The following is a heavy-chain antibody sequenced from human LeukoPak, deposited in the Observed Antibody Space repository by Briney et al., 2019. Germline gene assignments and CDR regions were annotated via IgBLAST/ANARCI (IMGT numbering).Heavy chain of an antibody. CDR1: GGSISSYY. V-gene: IGHV4-59*01. D-gene: IGHD6-13*01. J-gene: IGHJ5*02. CDR2: IYYSGST. Sequence: SETLSLTCTVSGGSISSYYWSWIRQPPGKGLEWIGYIYYSGSTNYNPSLKSRVTISVDTSKNQFSLKLSSVTAADTAVYYCARVAKRQLVYYWFDPWGQGTLVTVSS. CDR3: ARVAKRQLVYYWFDP.